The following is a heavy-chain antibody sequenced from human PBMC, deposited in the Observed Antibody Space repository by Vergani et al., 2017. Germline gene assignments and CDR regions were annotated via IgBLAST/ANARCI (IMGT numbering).Heavy chain of an antibody. Sequence: QVQLQQWGAGLLKPSETLSLTCTVSGGSISSYYWSWIRQPAGKGLEWIGRIYTSGSTNYNPSLKSRVTMSVDTSKNQFSLKLSSVTAADTAVYYCARTGHTEYCGGDCYSFWYFDLWGRGTLVTVSS. D-gene: IGHD2-21*02. V-gene: IGHV4-59*10. CDR1: GGSISSYY. J-gene: IGHJ2*01. CDR3: ARTGHTEYCGGDCYSFWYFDL. CDR2: IYTSGST.